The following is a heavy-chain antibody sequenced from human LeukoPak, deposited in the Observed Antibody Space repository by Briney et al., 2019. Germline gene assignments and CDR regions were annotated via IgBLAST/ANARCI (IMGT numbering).Heavy chain of an antibody. V-gene: IGHV4-59*01. CDR2: IYYNGST. CDR1: GGSISSYY. D-gene: IGHD3-3*01. CDR3: ARAHYDFWSGLPHFDY. Sequence: SETLSLTCTVSGGSISSYYWSWIRQPPGKGLEWIGYIYYNGSTNYNPSLKSRVTISVDTSKNQFSLKLSSVTAADTAVYYCARAHYDFWSGLPHFDYWGQGTLVTVSS. J-gene: IGHJ4*02.